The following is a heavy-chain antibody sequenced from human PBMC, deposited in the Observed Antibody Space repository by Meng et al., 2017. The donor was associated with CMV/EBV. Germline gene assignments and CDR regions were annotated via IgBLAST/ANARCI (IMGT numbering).Heavy chain of an antibody. J-gene: IGHJ4*02. CDR2: ISSNGGST. Sequence: GGSLRLSCAASGFTFSSYAMHWVRQAPGKGLEYVSAISSNGGSTYYADSVKGRFTISRDNSKNTLYLQMGSRRAEDMAVYYCAREGSWPFDYWGQGTLVTVSS. V-gene: IGHV3-64*02. CDR1: GFTFSSYA. CDR3: AREGSWPFDY. D-gene: IGHD6-13*01.